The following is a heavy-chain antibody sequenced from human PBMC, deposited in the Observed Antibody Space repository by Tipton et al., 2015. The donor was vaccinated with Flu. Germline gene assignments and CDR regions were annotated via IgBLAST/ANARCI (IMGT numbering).Heavy chain of an antibody. J-gene: IGHJ5*01. CDR2: IHQSGTT. D-gene: IGHD3-22*01. V-gene: IGHV4-38-2*01. CDR3: AMYYYDSSAYYSQGWFDY. CDR1: GYSIRSGYY. Sequence: LRLSCAVSGYSIRSGYYWDWIRQPPGKGLEWIGSIHQSGTTYYKSSLKSRATISVDTSKNQFSLKLSSVTAADTAVEYCAMYYYDSSAYYSQGWFDYWGQGTLVTVSS.